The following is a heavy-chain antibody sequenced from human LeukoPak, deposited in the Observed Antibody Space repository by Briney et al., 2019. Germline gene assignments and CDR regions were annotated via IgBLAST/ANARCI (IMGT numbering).Heavy chain of an antibody. CDR2: FDPEDGET. D-gene: IGHD6-19*01. J-gene: IGHJ3*02. Sequence: GASVKVSCKVSGYTLTELSMHWVRQAPGKGLEWMGGFDPEDGETIYAQKFQGRVTMTEDTSTDTAYMELSSLRSEDTAVYYCATPIAVAGTPFKAFDIWGQGTMVTVPS. V-gene: IGHV1-24*01. CDR1: GYTLTELS. CDR3: ATPIAVAGTPFKAFDI.